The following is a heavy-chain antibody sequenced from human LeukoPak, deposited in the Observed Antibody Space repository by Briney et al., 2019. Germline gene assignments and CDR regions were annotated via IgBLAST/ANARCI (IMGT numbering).Heavy chain of an antibody. CDR1: GYTFTSYD. CDR2: MNPNSGNT. Sequence: ASVKVSCKASGYTFTSYDLNWVRQAPGQGLEWMGWMNPNSGNTGYAQKFQDRVTMTRNTSISTAYMELSSLRSEDTAVYYCARAHRVIAVAGGGYYFDYWGQGTLVTVSS. V-gene: IGHV1-8*01. J-gene: IGHJ4*02. CDR3: ARAHRVIAVAGGGYYFDY. D-gene: IGHD6-19*01.